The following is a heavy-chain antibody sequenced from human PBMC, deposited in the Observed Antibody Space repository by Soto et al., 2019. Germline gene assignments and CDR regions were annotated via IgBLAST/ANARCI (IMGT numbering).Heavy chain of an antibody. J-gene: IGHJ6*02. CDR3: ARGHIVVVPAAHGYYYYGMDV. V-gene: IGHV1-18*04. CDR1: GYTFTSYG. D-gene: IGHD2-2*01. CDR2: ISAYNGNT. Sequence: ASVKVSCKASGYTFTSYGISWVRQAPGQGLEWMGWISAYNGNTNYAQKLQGRVTMTTDTSTSTAYMELRSLRSDDTAVYYCARGHIVVVPAAHGYYYYGMDVWGQGTTVTVSS.